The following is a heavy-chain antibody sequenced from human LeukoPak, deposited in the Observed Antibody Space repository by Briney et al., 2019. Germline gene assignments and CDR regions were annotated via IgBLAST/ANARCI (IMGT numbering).Heavy chain of an antibody. J-gene: IGHJ3*02. CDR1: GGSISSYY. CDR2: IYYSGST. V-gene: IGHV4-59*01. D-gene: IGHD3-16*01. CDR3: ARDPRGSPWDAFDI. Sequence: SETLSLTCTVSGGSISSYYWSWIRQPPGKGLEWIGYIYYSGSTNYNPSLKSRVTISVDTSKNQFSLKLSSVTAADTAVYYCARDPRGSPWDAFDIWGQGTMVTVSS.